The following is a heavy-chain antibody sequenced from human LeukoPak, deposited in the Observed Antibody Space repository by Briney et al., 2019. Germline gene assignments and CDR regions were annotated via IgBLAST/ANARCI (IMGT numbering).Heavy chain of an antibody. CDR3: ARSWVRYYYYMDV. D-gene: IGHD1-1*01. J-gene: IGHJ6*03. CDR2: ISSSSSYI. Sequence: PGGSLRLSCAASGFTFSSYSMNWVRQAPGKGLEWVSSISSSSSYIYYADSVKGRFTISRDNAKNSLYLQMNSLRAEDTAVYHCARSWVRYYYYMDVWGKGTTVTVSS. CDR1: GFTFSSYS. V-gene: IGHV3-21*01.